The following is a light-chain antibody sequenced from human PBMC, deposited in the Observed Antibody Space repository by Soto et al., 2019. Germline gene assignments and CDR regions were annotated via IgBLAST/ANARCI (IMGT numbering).Light chain of an antibody. Sequence: AIRMTQSPSSLSASTGDRVTVTCRASQGISSYLAWFQQKPGRPPKLLMSATSTLQSDVPSRFSGSGSGTEFTLTISSLQPDDFTTYYCQQYSLDSTFGQGTKVDIK. J-gene: IGKJ1*01. CDR1: QGISSY. V-gene: IGKV1-8*01. CDR3: QQYSLDST. CDR2: ATS.